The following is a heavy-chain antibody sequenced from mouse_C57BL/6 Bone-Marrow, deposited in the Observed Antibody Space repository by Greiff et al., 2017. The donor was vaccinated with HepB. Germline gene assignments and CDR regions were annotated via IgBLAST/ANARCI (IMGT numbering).Heavy chain of an antibody. Sequence: EAGGGLVQPKGSLKLSCAASGFSFNTYAMNWVRQAPGKGLEWVARIRSKSNNYATYYADSVKDRFTISRDDSESMLYLQMNNLKTEDTAMYYCVRLLYGNFAMDYWGQGTSVTVSS. J-gene: IGHJ4*01. D-gene: IGHD2-1*01. CDR3: VRLLYGNFAMDY. CDR1: GFSFNTYA. CDR2: IRSKSNNYAT. V-gene: IGHV10-1*01.